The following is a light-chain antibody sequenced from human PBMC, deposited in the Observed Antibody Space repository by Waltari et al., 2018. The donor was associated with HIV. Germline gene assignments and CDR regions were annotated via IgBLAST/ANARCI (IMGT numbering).Light chain of an antibody. V-gene: IGLV10-54*01. CDR2: RNN. CDR1: SNNVGYQG. Sequence: QAGLSQPPSVSKGLRQTATLTCTGNSNNVGYQGAAWLQQHQGHPPKLLSYRNNNRPSGISERLSASRSGNTASLTITGLQPEDEADYYCSSYAGSNKLVFGGGTKLTVV. CDR3: SSYAGSNKLV. J-gene: IGLJ2*01.